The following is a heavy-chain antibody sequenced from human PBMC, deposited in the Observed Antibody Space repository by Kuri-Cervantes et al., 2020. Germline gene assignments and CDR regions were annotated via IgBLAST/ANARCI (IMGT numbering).Heavy chain of an antibody. J-gene: IGHJ4*02. V-gene: IGHV3-30*18. Sequence: GGSLRLSCAASGFTFISYSMHWVRQAPGKGLEWVAVISNDGSHMYYVDPVKGRFTISRDNSQNTLYLQMNSLRAEDTAVYYCAKDRIAVAGPIDYWGQGTLVTVSS. CDR1: GFTFISYS. CDR2: ISNDGSHM. CDR3: AKDRIAVAGPIDY. D-gene: IGHD6-19*01.